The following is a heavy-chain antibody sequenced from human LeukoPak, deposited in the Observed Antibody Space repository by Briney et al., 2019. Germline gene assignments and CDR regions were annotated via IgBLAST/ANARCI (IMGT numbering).Heavy chain of an antibody. CDR3: AKDLDSAAFDI. CDR1: GYTFTTYA. D-gene: IGHD2-15*01. CDR2: IRTNTGSP. V-gene: IGHV7-4-1*02. J-gene: IGHJ3*02. Sequence: GASVKVSCRASGYTFTTYAINWVRQAPGQGLEYMGWIRTNTGSPTYAQGFTGRFVFSLDTSVNTVYLQISSLKAEDTAVYYCAKDLDSAAFDIWGQGTMVTVSS.